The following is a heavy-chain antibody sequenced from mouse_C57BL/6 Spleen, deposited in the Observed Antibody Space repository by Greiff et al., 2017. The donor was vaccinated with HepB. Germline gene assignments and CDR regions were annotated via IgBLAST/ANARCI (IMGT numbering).Heavy chain of an antibody. CDR1: GYAFSSSW. CDR3: ARREDSPCYAMDY. Sequence: VQLQQSGPELVKPGASVKISCKASGYAFSSSWMNWVKQRPGKGLEWIGRIYPGDGDTNYNGKFKGKATLTADKSSSTAYMQLSSLTSEDSAVYFCARREDSPCYAMDYWGQGTSVTVSS. V-gene: IGHV1-82*01. J-gene: IGHJ4*01. CDR2: IYPGDGDT.